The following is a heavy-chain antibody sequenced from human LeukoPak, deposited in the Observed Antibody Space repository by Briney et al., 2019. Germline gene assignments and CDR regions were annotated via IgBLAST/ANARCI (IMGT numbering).Heavy chain of an antibody. CDR2: ISSSSSTI. J-gene: IGHJ4*02. Sequence: PGRSLRLSCAASGFTFSSYSMNWVRQAPEKGLEWVSYISSSSSTIYYADSVKGRFTISRDNAKNSLYLQMNSLRDEDTAVYYCAIQIPPIAVAGPDYWGQGTLVTVSS. D-gene: IGHD6-19*01. CDR1: GFTFSSYS. CDR3: AIQIPPIAVAGPDY. V-gene: IGHV3-48*02.